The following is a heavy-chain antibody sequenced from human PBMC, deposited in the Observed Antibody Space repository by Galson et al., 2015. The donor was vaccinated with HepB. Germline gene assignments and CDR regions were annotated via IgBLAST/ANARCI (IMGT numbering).Heavy chain of an antibody. CDR3: AKAGPNGGSSKKAGYYFDY. V-gene: IGHV3-23*01. J-gene: IGHJ4*02. CDR1: GFTFSSYA. CDR2: ISGSGGST. Sequence: SLRLSCAASGFTFSSYAMSWVRQAPGKGLEWVSAISGSGGSTYYADSVKGRFTISRDNSKNTLYLQMNSLRAEDTAVYYCAKAGPNGGSSKKAGYYFDYWGQGTLVTVSS. D-gene: IGHD1-26*01.